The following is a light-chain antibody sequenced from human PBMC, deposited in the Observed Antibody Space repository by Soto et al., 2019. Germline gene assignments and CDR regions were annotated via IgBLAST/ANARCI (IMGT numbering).Light chain of an antibody. CDR3: QRYYSTSPVT. V-gene: IGKV4-1*01. CDR1: QSVLYSSSNKNF. CDR2: WAS. Sequence: DIVMTQSPDSLAVSLGERATINCKSSQSVLYSSSNKNFLAWYQRKPGQSPKLLISWASTRESGVPDRFSGSGSGTDFTLTISSLQAEDVAIYYCQRYYSTSPVTFGGGTKVEIK. J-gene: IGKJ4*01.